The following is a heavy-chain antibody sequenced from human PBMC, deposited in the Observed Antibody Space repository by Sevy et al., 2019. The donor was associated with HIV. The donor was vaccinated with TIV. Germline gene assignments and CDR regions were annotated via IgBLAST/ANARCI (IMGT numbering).Heavy chain of an antibody. CDR1: GYMFTIYG. CDR3: TRDNGHSQYGAFDF. Sequence: ASVKVSCKTSGYMFTIYGITWVRQAPGQGLEWMGWISAYSGNTNYGQKLQDRVTMTTDTSTSTAYMELRSLRSDDTAVYYCTRDNGHSQYGAFDFRGQGTMVTVSS. J-gene: IGHJ3*01. V-gene: IGHV1-18*01. CDR2: ISAYSGNT. D-gene: IGHD4-17*01.